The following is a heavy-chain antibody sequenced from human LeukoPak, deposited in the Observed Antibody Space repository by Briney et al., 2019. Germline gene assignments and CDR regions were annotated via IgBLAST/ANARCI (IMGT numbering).Heavy chain of an antibody. D-gene: IGHD3-22*01. CDR1: GGSISSGGYY. Sequence: PSQTLSLTCTVSGGSISSGGYYWSWIRQRPGKGLEWIGYIYYSGSTYYNPSLKSRVTISVDTSKNQFSLKLSSVTAADTAVYYCARVFPDYDSSGYHKGYYFDYWGQGTLVTVSS. J-gene: IGHJ4*02. CDR2: IYYSGST. CDR3: ARVFPDYDSSGYHKGYYFDY. V-gene: IGHV4-31*03.